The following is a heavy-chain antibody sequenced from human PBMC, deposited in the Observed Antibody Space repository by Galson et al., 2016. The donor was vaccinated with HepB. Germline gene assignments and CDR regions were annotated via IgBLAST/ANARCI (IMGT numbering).Heavy chain of an antibody. J-gene: IGHJ4*02. CDR1: GGSISSDDHY. V-gene: IGHV4-30-4*01. D-gene: IGHD4-17*01. CDR2: IFYSGAT. CDR3: ARGPTVTTDY. Sequence: CTVSGGSISSDDHYWSWIRQPPGKGLEWIAYIFYSGATYYNPSLKSRVTISMDTSKNQFSLTLDSVTAADTAVYCCARGPTVTTDYWGQGTLVTVSS.